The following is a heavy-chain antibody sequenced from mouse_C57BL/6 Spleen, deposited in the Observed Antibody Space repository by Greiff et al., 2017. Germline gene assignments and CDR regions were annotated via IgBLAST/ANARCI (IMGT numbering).Heavy chain of an antibody. J-gene: IGHJ3*01. CDR3: TRASSGYVLQAWFAY. CDR1: GYTFTSYW. D-gene: IGHD3-2*02. Sequence: VQLQQSGTVLARPGASVKMSCKTSGYTFTSYWMHWVKQRPGQGLEWIGAIYPGNSDTSYNQKFKGKAKLTAVTSASTAYMELSSLTNEDSAVYYCTRASSGYVLQAWFAYWGQGTLVTVSA. V-gene: IGHV1-5*01. CDR2: IYPGNSDT.